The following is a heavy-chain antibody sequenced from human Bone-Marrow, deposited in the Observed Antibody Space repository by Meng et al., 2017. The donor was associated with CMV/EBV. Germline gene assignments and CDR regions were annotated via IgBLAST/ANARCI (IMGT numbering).Heavy chain of an antibody. CDR3: ASTGTVTTTAAGGGV. D-gene: IGHD4-11*01. V-gene: IGHV3-30-3*01. CDR2: ISYDGSNK. Sequence: GGSLRLSCAASGFTFSSYAMHWVRQAPGKGLEWVAVISYDGSNKYYADSVKGRFTISRDNSKNTLYLQMNSLRAEDTAVYYCASTGTVTTTAAGGGVWGQGPTVTGSS. CDR1: GFTFSSYA. J-gene: IGHJ6*01.